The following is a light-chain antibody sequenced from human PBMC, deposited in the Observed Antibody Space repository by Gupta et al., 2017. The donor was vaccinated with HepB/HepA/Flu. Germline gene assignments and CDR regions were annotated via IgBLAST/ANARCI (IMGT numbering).Light chain of an antibody. CDR3: QQRSNWPQYT. Sequence: EIVLTQSPATLSLSPGERATLSCRASQSVSSYLAWYQQKPGRAPRLLIYDASKRVTGIPARFSGSGSGTDFTLTISSLEPEDFAVYYCQQRSNWPQYTFGQGTKLEIK. CDR2: DAS. J-gene: IGKJ2*01. CDR1: QSVSSY. V-gene: IGKV3-11*01.